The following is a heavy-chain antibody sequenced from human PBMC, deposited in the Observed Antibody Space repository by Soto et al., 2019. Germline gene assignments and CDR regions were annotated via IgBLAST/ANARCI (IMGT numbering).Heavy chain of an antibody. CDR2: AYHTGST. D-gene: IGHD2-8*02. V-gene: IGHV4-59*07. J-gene: IGHJ4*02. Sequence: QVQLQESGPGLVEPSDTLSLTCSVSGGSITDSYWTWIRQPPGKGLEWIGDAYHTGSTNYNPSLKSRVTMSVDMSKTQFFLRLTSVTAADTAVYFCARGEKATLLGGDWGQRILVTVSS. CDR1: GGSITDSY. CDR3: ARGEKATLLGGD.